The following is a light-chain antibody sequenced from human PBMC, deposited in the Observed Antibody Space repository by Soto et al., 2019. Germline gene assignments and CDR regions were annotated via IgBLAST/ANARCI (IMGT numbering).Light chain of an antibody. J-gene: IGKJ4*01. CDR1: QNINTF. CDR2: GAS. V-gene: IGKV1-39*01. CDR3: QQSYDTLLS. Sequence: DIEMTQSPSSLSASVGDRITISCRASQNINTFLNWYQQKGGKAPKLLIHGASSLQSGVPLRFSGSGSWNDFSLTISSLQPEDFATYYCQQSYDTLLSFGGGTKVEIK.